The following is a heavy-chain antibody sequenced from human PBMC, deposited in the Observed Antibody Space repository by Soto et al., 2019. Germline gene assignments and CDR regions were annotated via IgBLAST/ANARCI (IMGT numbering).Heavy chain of an antibody. CDR3: ATQDFRGATGTT. D-gene: IGHD1-1*01. Sequence: PGGSLRLSCAASGFTFRTFAMGWVRQAPGMGLEWVSLISANGERTYYADSLKGRFAISRDNSKSMLYLQMDSLRAEDTAMYYCATQDFRGATGTTWGQGTLVTVSS. J-gene: IGHJ4*02. V-gene: IGHV3-23*01. CDR2: ISANGERT. CDR1: GFTFRTFA.